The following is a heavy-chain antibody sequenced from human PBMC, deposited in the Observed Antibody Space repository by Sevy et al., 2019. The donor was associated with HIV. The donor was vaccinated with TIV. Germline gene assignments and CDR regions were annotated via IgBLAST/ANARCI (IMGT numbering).Heavy chain of an antibody. CDR3: ARGDKDGWFDP. Sequence: GGSLRLSCAASGFTFSSNTMNWLRQAPGKGLEWVSSISSRSTYIFYADSVKGRFTISRDNSKKSLFLQMNSLRVEDTAVYYCARGDKDGWFDPWGQGTLVTVSS. J-gene: IGHJ5*02. D-gene: IGHD3-9*01. CDR1: GFTFSSNT. V-gene: IGHV3-21*01. CDR2: ISSRSTYI.